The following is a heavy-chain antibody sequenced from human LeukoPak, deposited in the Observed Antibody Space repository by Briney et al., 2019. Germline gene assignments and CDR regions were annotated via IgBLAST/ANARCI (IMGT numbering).Heavy chain of an antibody. D-gene: IGHD7-27*01. V-gene: IGHV3-30*02. J-gene: IGHJ4*02. CDR2: IQYDGSNK. CDR1: AFTFSSYG. CDR3: AKGINWGYYFDY. Sequence: GGSLRLSCAASAFTFSSYGMHWVRQAPGKGLEWVTFIQYDGSNKYYADSVKGRFTISRDNSKNTLFLQMNSLRAEDTAVYYCAKGINWGYYFDYWGQGTLVTVSS.